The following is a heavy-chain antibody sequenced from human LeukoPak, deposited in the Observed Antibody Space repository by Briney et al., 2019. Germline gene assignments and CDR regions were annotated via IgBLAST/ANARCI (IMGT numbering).Heavy chain of an antibody. CDR2: IKEDGSEK. V-gene: IGHV3-7*04. J-gene: IGHJ4*02. D-gene: IGHD1-26*01. CDR1: GFTFSNHW. CDR3: VRDSGFVADY. Sequence: GGSLRLSCAASGFTFSNHWMSWVRQAPGKGLEWVANIKEDGSEKYYVDSMKGRFTISRDNAKNSLYLQMNSLRAEDTAVYYCVRDSGFVADYWGQGTPVTVSS.